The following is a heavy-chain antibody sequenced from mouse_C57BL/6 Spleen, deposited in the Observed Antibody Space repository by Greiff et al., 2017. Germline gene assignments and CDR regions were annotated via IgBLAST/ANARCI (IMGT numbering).Heavy chain of an antibody. CDR1: GYTFTSYS. CDR2: INPSSGYT. Sequence: VQLQQSGAELARPGASVKMSCTASGYTFTSYSMHWVNQRPGQGLEWIGYINPSSGYTKYNQKFKDKATLTADKSSSTAYMQLSSLTSEDSAVYYGGRWGVAFDYWGQGTTLTVSS. J-gene: IGHJ2*01. V-gene: IGHV1-4*01. CDR3: GRWGVAFDY.